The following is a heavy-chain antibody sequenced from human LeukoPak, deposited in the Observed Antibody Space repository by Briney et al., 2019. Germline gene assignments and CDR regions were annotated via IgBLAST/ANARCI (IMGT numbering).Heavy chain of an antibody. Sequence: SETLSLTCTVSGGSISSSSYYWGWIRQPPGKGLEWIGSIYYSGSTNYNPSLKSRVTLSVDTSKNQFSLKVSSVTAADTGVYYCARAYGAKYSFDSWGQGTLVTVSS. CDR1: GGSISSSSYY. V-gene: IGHV4-39*07. D-gene: IGHD4-23*01. CDR3: ARAYGAKYSFDS. CDR2: IYYSGST. J-gene: IGHJ4*02.